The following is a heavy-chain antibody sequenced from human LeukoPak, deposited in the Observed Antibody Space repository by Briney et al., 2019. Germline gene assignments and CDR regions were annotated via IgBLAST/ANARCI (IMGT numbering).Heavy chain of an antibody. CDR1: GFTFSSYA. V-gene: IGHV3-30*04. J-gene: IGHJ4*02. Sequence: GGSLRLSCAASGFTFSSYAMHWVRQAPGKGLEWVAVISYDGSNKYYADSVKGRFTISRDNSKNTLYLQMNSLRAEDTAVYYCAKDLGGDSIAFDYWGQGTLVTVSS. CDR3: AKDLGGDSIAFDY. CDR2: ISYDGSNK. D-gene: IGHD2-21*01.